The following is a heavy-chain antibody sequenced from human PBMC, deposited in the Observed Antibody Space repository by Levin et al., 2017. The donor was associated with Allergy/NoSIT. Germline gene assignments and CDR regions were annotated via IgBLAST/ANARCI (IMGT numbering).Heavy chain of an antibody. V-gene: IGHV5-51*01. Sequence: KVSCKGSGYSFTSYWIGWVRQMPGKGLEWMGIIYPGDSDTRYSPSFQGQVTISADKSISTAYLQWSSLKASDTAMYYCAKSRRLALRFDAFDIWGQGTMVTVSS. D-gene: IGHD3-16*01. CDR3: AKSRRLALRFDAFDI. J-gene: IGHJ3*02. CDR1: GYSFTSYW. CDR2: IYPGDSDT.